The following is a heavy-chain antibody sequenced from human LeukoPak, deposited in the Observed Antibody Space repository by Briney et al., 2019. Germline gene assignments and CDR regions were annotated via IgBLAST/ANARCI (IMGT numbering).Heavy chain of an antibody. D-gene: IGHD3-22*01. J-gene: IGHJ3*02. CDR1: GFTFSSYA. Sequence: GGSLRLSCAASGFTFSSYAMSWVRQAPGKGLEWVSAISGSGGSTYYADSVKGRFTISRDNSKNTLYLQMNSLRAEETAVYYCANADYYDSSGYSSDAFDIWGQGTMVTVSS. V-gene: IGHV3-23*01. CDR3: ANADYYDSSGYSSDAFDI. CDR2: ISGSGGST.